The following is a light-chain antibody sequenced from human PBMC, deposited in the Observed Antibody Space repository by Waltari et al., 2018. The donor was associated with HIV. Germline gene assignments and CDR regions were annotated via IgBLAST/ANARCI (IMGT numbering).Light chain of an antibody. CDR1: SSNIGTNS. CDR2: RNN. Sequence: QSVLTQPPSASGTPGQRVTLSRSGRSSNIGTNSVYLYHQLPGTAPKILIYRNNQRPSGVPDGFSGAKSGNSASLAISGLRSEEEADYYCAAWDDSLSGWVFGGGTKLTVL. CDR3: AAWDDSLSGWV. V-gene: IGLV1-47*01. J-gene: IGLJ3*02.